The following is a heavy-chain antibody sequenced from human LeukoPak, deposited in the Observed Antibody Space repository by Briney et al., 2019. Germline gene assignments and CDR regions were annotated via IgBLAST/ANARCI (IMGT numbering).Heavy chain of an antibody. Sequence: ASVKVSCKASGYTFTSYYMHWVRQAPGQGLEWMGIINPSGGSTSYAQKFQGRVTMTRDTSTSTVYMELSSLRSEDTAVYYCARVPASGSYQAVDDYWGQGTLVTVSS. CDR1: GYTFTSYY. CDR3: ARVPASGSYQAVDDY. V-gene: IGHV1-46*01. J-gene: IGHJ4*02. D-gene: IGHD1-26*01. CDR2: INPSGGST.